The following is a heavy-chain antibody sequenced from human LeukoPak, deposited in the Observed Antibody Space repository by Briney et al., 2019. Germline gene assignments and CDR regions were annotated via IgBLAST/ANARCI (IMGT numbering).Heavy chain of an antibody. J-gene: IGHJ4*02. D-gene: IGHD1-26*01. Sequence: PGGSLRLSCAASGFTFSSYGMHWVRQAPGKGLEWVAVIWYDGSNKYYADSVKGRFTISRDNAKNSLYLQMNSLRAEDTAVYYCARGDSGSSYRLFYFDFWGQGTLVTVSS. CDR1: GFTFSSYG. V-gene: IGHV3-33*01. CDR3: ARGDSGSSYRLFYFDF. CDR2: IWYDGSNK.